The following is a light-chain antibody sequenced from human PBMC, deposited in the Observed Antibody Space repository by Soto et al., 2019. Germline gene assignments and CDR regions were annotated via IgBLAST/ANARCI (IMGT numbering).Light chain of an antibody. CDR1: QDISNY. CDR2: DAL. V-gene: IGKV1-33*01. J-gene: IGKJ5*01. CDR3: QQFESLPIT. Sequence: DIQMTQSTSSLSASVGDRVTITCQASQDISNYLNWYQQKPGKAPKLLIYDALYLEPGVPSRFSRSASATGFTFTISSLQPEDIATYYCQQFESLPITFGQGTRLDIK.